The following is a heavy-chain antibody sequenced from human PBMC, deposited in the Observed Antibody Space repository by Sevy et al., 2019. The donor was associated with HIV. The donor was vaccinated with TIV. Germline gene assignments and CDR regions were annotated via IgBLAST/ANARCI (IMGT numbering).Heavy chain of an antibody. CDR2: ISAYNGNT. D-gene: IGHD3-9*01. CDR3: AGDRWYYDILTGYYPTPYYYYYDGMDV. J-gene: IGHJ6*02. V-gene: IGHV1-18*01. Sequence: ASVKVSCKASGYTFTSYGISWVRQAPGQGLEWMGWISAYNGNTNYAQKLQGRVTMTTDTSTSTAYMELRSLRSDDTAGYYCAGDRWYYDILTGYYPTPYYYYYDGMDVWGQGTTVTVSS. CDR1: GYTFTSYG.